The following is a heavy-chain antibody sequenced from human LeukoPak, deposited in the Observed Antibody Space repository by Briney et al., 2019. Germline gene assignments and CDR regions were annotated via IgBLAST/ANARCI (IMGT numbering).Heavy chain of an antibody. V-gene: IGHV3-21*01. CDR1: GFTFGAYA. Sequence: GASLRLSCAASGFTFGAYAMTWVRQAPGKGLEWVSSISSGGTYIYYAESVRGRSTISRDNTKNFLYLQLSTLRVEDTAVYYCARDRPTGRSRGVVVQWGQGTLVTVSS. CDR2: ISSGGTYI. CDR3: ARDRPTGRSRGVVVQ. D-gene: IGHD2-15*01. J-gene: IGHJ4*02.